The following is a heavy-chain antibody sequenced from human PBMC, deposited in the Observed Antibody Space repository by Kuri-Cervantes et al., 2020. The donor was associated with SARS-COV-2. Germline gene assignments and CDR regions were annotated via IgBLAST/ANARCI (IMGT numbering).Heavy chain of an antibody. J-gene: IGHJ3*02. CDR3: ARETTGAFDI. CDR1: GFTFSSYG. V-gene: IGHV3-30*02. D-gene: IGHD3-9*01. CDR2: IRCDGSNK. Sequence: GESLKISCAASGFTFSSYGMHWVRQAPGKGLEWVAFIRCDGSNKYYADSVKGRFTISRDNSKNTLYLQMNSLRAEDTAVYYCARETTGAFDIWGQGTMVTVSS.